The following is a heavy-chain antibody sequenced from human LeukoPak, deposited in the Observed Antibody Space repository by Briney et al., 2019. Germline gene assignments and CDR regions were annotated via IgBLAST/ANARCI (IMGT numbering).Heavy chain of an antibody. D-gene: IGHD3-10*02. CDR1: GFTFSSYG. CDR2: IQSDGNNK. V-gene: IGHV3-30*02. J-gene: IGHJ4*02. CDR3: AKNVSRVY. Sequence: GGSLRLSCAASGFTFSSYGMHWVRQAPGKGLEWVAFIQSDGNNKYYADSVKGRFTISRDNSKNTLYLQMNSLRAEDTAVYYCAKNVSRVYWGQGTLVTVSS.